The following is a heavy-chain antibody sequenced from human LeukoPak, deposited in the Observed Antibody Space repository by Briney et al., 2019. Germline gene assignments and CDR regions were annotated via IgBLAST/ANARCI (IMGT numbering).Heavy chain of an antibody. J-gene: IGHJ4*02. Sequence: PGGSLRLSCAASGFIVSSNYMSWVRQAPGKGLEWVSYISSSSSTIYYADSVKGRFTISRDSAKNSLFLQMNSLRDEDTAVYYCARTRYYDSSGYYYGFDYWGQGTLVTVSS. V-gene: IGHV3-48*02. CDR3: ARTRYYDSSGYYYGFDY. CDR2: ISSSSSTI. D-gene: IGHD3-22*01. CDR1: GFIVSSNY.